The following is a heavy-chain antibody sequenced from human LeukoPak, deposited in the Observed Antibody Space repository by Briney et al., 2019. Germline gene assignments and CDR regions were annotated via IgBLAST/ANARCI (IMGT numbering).Heavy chain of an antibody. V-gene: IGHV4-39*07. J-gene: IGHJ4*02. CDR1: GGSISSSSYY. CDR2: IYYSGST. Sequence: PSETLSLTCTVSGGSISSSSYYWGWIRQPPGKGLEWIGSIYYSGSTYYNPSLKSRVTMSVDTSKNQFSLNLSSVTAADTAFYYCARETTGLARYFDYWGQGTLVTVSS. D-gene: IGHD4-11*01. CDR3: ARETTGLARYFDY.